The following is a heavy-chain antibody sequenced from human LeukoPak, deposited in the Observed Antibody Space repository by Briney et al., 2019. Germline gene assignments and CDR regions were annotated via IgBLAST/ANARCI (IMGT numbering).Heavy chain of an antibody. V-gene: IGHV3-9*01. Sequence: PGGSLRLSCAASGFTFDDYAMHWVRQAPGKGLEWVSGISWNSGSIGYADSVKGRFAISRDNSKNTLYLQTNSLRTDDTAVYYCAKDYVETATRSFDYWGQGTLVTVSS. D-gene: IGHD5-18*01. CDR2: ISWNSGSI. CDR3: AKDYVETATRSFDY. J-gene: IGHJ4*02. CDR1: GFTFDDYA.